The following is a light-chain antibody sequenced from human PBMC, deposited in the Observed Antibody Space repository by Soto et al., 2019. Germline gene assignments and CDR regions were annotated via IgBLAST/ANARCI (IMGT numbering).Light chain of an antibody. Sequence: EIVMTQSPGPLSVSPREKATLSCRASQSVSSNLAWYQQKPGQAPRLLIYGASTRATGIPARFSGSGSETEFTLTISSLQSEDFAVYYCQQFYNWPRTFGQGTKVDIK. J-gene: IGKJ1*01. CDR1: QSVSSN. CDR2: GAS. V-gene: IGKV3-15*01. CDR3: QQFYNWPRT.